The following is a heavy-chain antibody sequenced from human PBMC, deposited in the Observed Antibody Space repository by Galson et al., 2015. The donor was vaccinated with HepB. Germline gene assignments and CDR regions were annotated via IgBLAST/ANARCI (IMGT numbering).Heavy chain of an antibody. V-gene: IGHV1-69*02. D-gene: IGHD3-9*01. CDR2: IIPILGIA. J-gene: IGHJ4*02. Sequence: SVKVSCKASGGTLSSYTISWVRQAPGQGLEWMGRIIPILGIANYAQKFQGRVTITADKSTSTAYMELSSLRSEDTAVYYCARGRDYDILTGSGDYWGQGTLVTVSS. CDR1: GGTLSSYT. CDR3: ARGRDYDILTGSGDY.